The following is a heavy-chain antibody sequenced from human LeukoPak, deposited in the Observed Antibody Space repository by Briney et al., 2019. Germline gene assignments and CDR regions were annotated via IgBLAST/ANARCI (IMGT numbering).Heavy chain of an antibody. CDR1: GFTFSSYE. CDR3: AREGAGDYGNFYYFDY. CDR2: ISSSGSTI. Sequence: GGSLRLSCAASGFTFSSYEMNWVRQAPGKGLEWVSYISSSGSTIYYADSVKGRFTISRDNAKNSLYLQMNSLRAEDTAVYYCAREGAGDYGNFYYFDYWGQGTLVTVSS. V-gene: IGHV3-48*03. J-gene: IGHJ4*02. D-gene: IGHD4-17*01.